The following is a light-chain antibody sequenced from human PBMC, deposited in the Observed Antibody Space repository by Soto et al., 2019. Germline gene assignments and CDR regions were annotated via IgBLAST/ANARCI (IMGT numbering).Light chain of an antibody. Sequence: EIRLTKSTTTLSLSPGERATLSCRASQSISIYLAWYQQKAGQTPRLLIYDASNRATGIPARFSGSGSGTDFTLTISSLEPEDFAVYYCQQRSIWPRTFGQGTKVDIK. CDR1: QSISIY. J-gene: IGKJ1*01. CDR3: QQRSIWPRT. V-gene: IGKV3-11*01. CDR2: DAS.